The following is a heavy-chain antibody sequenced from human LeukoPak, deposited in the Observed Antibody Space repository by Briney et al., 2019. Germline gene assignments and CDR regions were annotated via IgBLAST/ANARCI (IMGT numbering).Heavy chain of an antibody. Sequence: SETLSLTCSVSGVSISAYYWSWIRQPAGKGLEGIGRIYPGERIYASENTNYNPSLKSRVSMSGDTSKNQVSLKLRSVTAADTAVYYCARDPTTVTTIFASWGQGTLVTVSS. J-gene: IGHJ4*02. V-gene: IGHV4-4*07. CDR2: IYPGERIYASENT. CDR1: GVSISAYY. D-gene: IGHD4-17*01. CDR3: ARDPTTVTTIFAS.